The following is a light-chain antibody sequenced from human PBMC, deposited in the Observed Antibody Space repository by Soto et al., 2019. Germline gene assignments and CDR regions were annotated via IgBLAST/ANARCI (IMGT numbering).Light chain of an antibody. Sequence: EIVFTQSPATLSLSPGETATLSCRASQSVSGYIGWYQQKPGQAPRLLIYADSNRATGIPARFSGSGSGTDFTLTISSLEPEDFAVYYCLQYHHWPLTFGGGTKVDIK. CDR2: ADS. CDR1: QSVSGY. V-gene: IGKV3-11*01. J-gene: IGKJ4*01. CDR3: LQYHHWPLT.